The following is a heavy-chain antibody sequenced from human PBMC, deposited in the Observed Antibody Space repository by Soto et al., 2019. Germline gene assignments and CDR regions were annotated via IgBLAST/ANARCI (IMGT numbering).Heavy chain of an antibody. CDR1: GGSISSYY. J-gene: IGHJ4*02. CDR3: ARVSSSGWYGEFDS. Sequence: SETLSLTCTVSGGSISSYYWSWIRQPAGKGLEWIGRIYTSGSTDYNPSLKSRVTMSVDTSKNQFSLKLSSVTAADTAVYYCARVSSSGWYGEFDSWGQGTLVTVSS. CDR2: IYTSGST. V-gene: IGHV4-4*07. D-gene: IGHD6-19*01.